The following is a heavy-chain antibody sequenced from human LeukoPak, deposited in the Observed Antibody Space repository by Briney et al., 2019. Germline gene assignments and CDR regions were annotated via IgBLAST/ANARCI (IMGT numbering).Heavy chain of an antibody. CDR1: GYTFTSYA. CDR2: INTNTGNP. V-gene: IGHV7-4-1*02. J-gene: IGHJ4*02. CDR3: ARDLPGKYSSGWARFDY. Sequence: EASVKVSCKASGYTFTSYAMNWVRQAPGQGLEWMGWINTNTGNPTYVQGFTGRFVFSLDTSVSTAYLQISSLKAEDTAVYYCARDLPGKYSSGWARFDYWGQGTLVTVSS. D-gene: IGHD6-19*01.